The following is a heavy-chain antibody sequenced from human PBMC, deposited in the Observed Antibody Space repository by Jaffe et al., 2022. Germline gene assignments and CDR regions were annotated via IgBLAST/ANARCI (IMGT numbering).Heavy chain of an antibody. J-gene: IGHJ4*02. V-gene: IGHV4-61*02. CDR3: ARYGDILTGSGYFDY. CDR1: GGSISSGSYY. D-gene: IGHD3-9*01. CDR2: IYTSGST. Sequence: QVQLQESGPGLVKPSQTLSLTCTVSGGSISSGSYYWSWIRQPAGKGLEWIGRIYTSGSTNYNPSLKSRVTISVDTSKNQFSLKLSSVTAADTAVYYCARYGDILTGSGYFDYWGQGTLVTVSS.